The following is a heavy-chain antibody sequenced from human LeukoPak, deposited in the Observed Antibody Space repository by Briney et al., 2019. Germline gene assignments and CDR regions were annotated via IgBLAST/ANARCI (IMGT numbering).Heavy chain of an antibody. CDR1: GFTFSDYY. D-gene: IGHD2-2*01. V-gene: IGHV3-11*04. CDR3: ARVGGYCSSTSCWGENWFDP. Sequence: PGGSLRLSCAASGFTFSDYYMSWIRQAPGKGLEWVSYISSSGSTIYYADSVKGRFTISRDNAKNSLYLQMNGLRAEDTAVYYCARVGGYCSSTSCWGENWFDPWGQGTLVTVSS. CDR2: ISSSGSTI. J-gene: IGHJ5*02.